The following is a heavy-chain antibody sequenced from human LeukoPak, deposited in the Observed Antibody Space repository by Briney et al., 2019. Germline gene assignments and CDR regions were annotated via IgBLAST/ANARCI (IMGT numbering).Heavy chain of an antibody. Sequence: SETLSLTCTVSGGSISSGGYYWSWIRQHPGKGLEWIGYIYYSGSTYYNPSLKSRVTISVDTSKNQFSLKLSSVTAADTAVYYCARGRGVPAAIRADYWGQGTLVTVSS. V-gene: IGHV4-31*03. CDR1: GGSISSGGYY. CDR2: IYYSGST. CDR3: ARGRGVPAAIRADY. J-gene: IGHJ4*02. D-gene: IGHD2-2*01.